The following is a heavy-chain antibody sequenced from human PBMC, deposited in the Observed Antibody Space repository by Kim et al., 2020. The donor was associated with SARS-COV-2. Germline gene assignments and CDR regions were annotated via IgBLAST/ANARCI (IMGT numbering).Heavy chain of an antibody. V-gene: IGHV3-11*06. Sequence: GGSLRLSCAASGFTFSDYYMSWIRQAPGKGLEWVSYISSSSSYTNYADSVKGRFTISRDNAKNSLYLQMNSLRAEDTAVYYCARGREGGEDIVVVPAANDIWGQGTMVTVSS. CDR2: ISSSSSYT. CDR3: ARGREGGEDIVVVPAANDI. CDR1: GFTFSDYY. D-gene: IGHD2-2*01. J-gene: IGHJ3*02.